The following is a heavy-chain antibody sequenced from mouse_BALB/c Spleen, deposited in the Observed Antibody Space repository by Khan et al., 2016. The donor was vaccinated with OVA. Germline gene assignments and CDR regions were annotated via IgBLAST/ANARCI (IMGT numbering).Heavy chain of an antibody. J-gene: IGHJ2*01. V-gene: IGHV3-2*02. CDR2: ISYSGVT. Sequence: VQLKESGPGLVKPSQSLSLTCTVTGYSITSGYAWNWIRQFPGNQLEWMGYISYSGVTSYTPSLKSRISITRDTSKNQFFLQLNSVTTEDTATYYCARGNYYGYDLDYWGQGTTLTVSS. D-gene: IGHD1-2*01. CDR3: ARGNYYGYDLDY. CDR1: GYSITSGYA.